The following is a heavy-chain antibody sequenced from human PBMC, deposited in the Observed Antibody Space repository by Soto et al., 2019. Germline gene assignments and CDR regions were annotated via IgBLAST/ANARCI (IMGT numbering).Heavy chain of an antibody. V-gene: IGHV1-2*02. CDR2: INPNNGVT. CDR3: AAAAIPVAGRRPDF. Sequence: QVQLVQSGAEVKRPGASVKVSCKASGYMFTGFYLHWVRQAPGQGLEWMGWINPNNGVTTYAKNFQGRVTMTRDSSISTAYMELSSLGSDDTAVYFCAAAAIPVAGRRPDFWGQGTVVTVS. D-gene: IGHD6-19*01. CDR1: GYMFTGFY. J-gene: IGHJ4*02.